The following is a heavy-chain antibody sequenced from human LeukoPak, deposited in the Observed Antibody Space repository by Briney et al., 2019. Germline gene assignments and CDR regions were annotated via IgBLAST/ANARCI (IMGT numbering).Heavy chain of an antibody. CDR1: GFTFDDYV. Sequence: GGSLRLSCAASGFTFDDYVMHWFRQAPGKGLEWVSGISWNSANRDYADSVRGRFTISRDNAKNSLYLQMSSLTPEDTALYYCAKARTVFTDAFDVWGQGTMVTVSS. V-gene: IGHV3-9*01. J-gene: IGHJ3*01. D-gene: IGHD1-14*01. CDR2: ISWNSANR. CDR3: AKARTVFTDAFDV.